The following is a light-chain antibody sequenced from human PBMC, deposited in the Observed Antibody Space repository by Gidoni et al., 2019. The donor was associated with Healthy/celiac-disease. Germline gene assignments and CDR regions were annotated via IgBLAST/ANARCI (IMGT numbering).Light chain of an antibody. J-gene: IGLJ1*01. CDR1: RSDVGSYHL. CDR3: CSYAGSSTFVYV. Sequence: QSALTQPASVSGSPGQPITISCTGPRSDVGSYHLVSWYQQHPGKAPKLMSYEGSKRPSGVSNRFSGSKSGNTASLTISGLQAEDEADYYCCSYAGSSTFVYVFGTGTKVTVL. CDR2: EGS. V-gene: IGLV2-23*03.